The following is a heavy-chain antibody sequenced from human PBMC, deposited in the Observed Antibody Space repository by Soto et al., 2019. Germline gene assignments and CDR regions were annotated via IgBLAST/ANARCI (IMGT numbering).Heavy chain of an antibody. CDR2: ISGSAGST. V-gene: IGHV3-23*01. J-gene: IGHJ5*02. CDR3: AKVGRWFGELLSWFDP. CDR1: GFTFSSYA. D-gene: IGHD3-10*01. Sequence: EVQLLESGGGLVQPGGSLRLSCAASGFTFSSYAMSWVRQAPGKGLEWVSGISGSAGSTHYADSVKGRFTISRDNSKNTLYLQKNSLRAEDTAVYYCAKVGRWFGELLSWFDPWGQGTLVTVSS.